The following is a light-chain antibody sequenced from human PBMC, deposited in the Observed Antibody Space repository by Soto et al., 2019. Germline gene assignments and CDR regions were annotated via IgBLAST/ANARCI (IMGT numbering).Light chain of an antibody. CDR3: QQYDHWWT. J-gene: IGKJ1*01. V-gene: IGKV1-5*03. CDR1: QSISNW. Sequence: DIQMTQSPSTLSASVGDRVTITCRASQSISNWLAWYQQKPGKAPKLLIYKASSLQSGVPSRFSGSASGTEFTLTISSLQPDDFATYYCQQYDHWWTFGQGTKVEIK. CDR2: KAS.